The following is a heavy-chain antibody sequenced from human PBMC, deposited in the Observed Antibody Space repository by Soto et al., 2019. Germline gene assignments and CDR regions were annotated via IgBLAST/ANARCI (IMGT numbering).Heavy chain of an antibody. V-gene: IGHV1-8*01. CDR3: ARGPWTGMTPFDF. Sequence: ASVKVSCKASGYTFTSYDINWVRQATGQGLEWMGWMYPNSGNTGYAQKFQGRVTMTRNTSISTAYMELSRLRSEETAVYYCARGPWTGMTPFDFWGQGTLVTVSS. J-gene: IGHJ4*02. CDR1: GYTFTSYD. D-gene: IGHD1-1*01. CDR2: MYPNSGNT.